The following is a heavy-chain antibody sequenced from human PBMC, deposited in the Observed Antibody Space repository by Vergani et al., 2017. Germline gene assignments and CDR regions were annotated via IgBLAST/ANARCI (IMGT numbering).Heavy chain of an antibody. CDR1: GGSFSGYY. Sequence: QLHLQESGPGLVKPSETLSLTCAVYGGSFSGYYWSLIRQPPGEGLEWIGEINHGGSTNYNPSLKSRVTLSVDTSKNQFSLKLSSVTAADTAVYYCARRRYQLLPDYWGQGTLVTVSS. J-gene: IGHJ4*02. V-gene: IGHV4-34*01. D-gene: IGHD2-2*01. CDR3: ARRRYQLLPDY. CDR2: INHGGST.